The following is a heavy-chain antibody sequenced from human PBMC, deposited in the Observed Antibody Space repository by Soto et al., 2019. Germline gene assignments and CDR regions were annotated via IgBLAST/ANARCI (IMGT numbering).Heavy chain of an antibody. J-gene: IGHJ6*02. CDR1: GYTFTTSG. V-gene: IGHV1-18*01. CDR3: ARQGSWTYYYYGLDV. Sequence: QVQLVQSGPEVRKPGASVKVSCEASGYTFTTSGISWVRQVPGQGLEWMGWISTYNGDTNSAQNFQGRVLMTADTSTGTAYMELMSLKADDTAVYYCARQGSWTYYYYGLDVWCQGTIVTVSS. CDR2: ISTYNGDT. D-gene: IGHD1-26*01.